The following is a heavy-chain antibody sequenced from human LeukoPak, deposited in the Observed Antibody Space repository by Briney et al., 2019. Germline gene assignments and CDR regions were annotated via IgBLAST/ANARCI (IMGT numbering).Heavy chain of an antibody. V-gene: IGHV1-2*02. D-gene: IGHD6-13*01. CDR2: INPNSGGT. Sequence: GASVKVSCKASGYTFTGYYMHWVRQAPGQGLEWMGWINPNSGGTNYAQKFQGRVTMTRDTSISTAYMELSRLRSDDTAVYYCARDYGAAGVGGRWFDPWGQGTLVTVSS. CDR1: GYTFTGYY. J-gene: IGHJ5*02. CDR3: ARDYGAAGVGGRWFDP.